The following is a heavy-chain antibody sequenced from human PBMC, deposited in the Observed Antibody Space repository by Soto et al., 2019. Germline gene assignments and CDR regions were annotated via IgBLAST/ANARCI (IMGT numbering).Heavy chain of an antibody. J-gene: IGHJ3*02. V-gene: IGHV1-8*01. CDR2: MNPNSGNT. CDR3: ARGGAELGERAFDI. Sequence: ASVKVSCKASGYTFTSYDINWVRQATGQGLEWMGWMNPNSGNTGYAQKFQGRVTMTRNTSISTAYMELSSLRSEDTAVYYCARGGAELGERAFDIWGQGTMVTVSS. D-gene: IGHD3-16*01. CDR1: GYTFTSYD.